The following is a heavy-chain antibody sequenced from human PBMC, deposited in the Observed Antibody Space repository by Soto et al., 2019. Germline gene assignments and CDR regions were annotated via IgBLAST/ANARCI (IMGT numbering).Heavy chain of an antibody. CDR3: ARKRISYCSGGSCYSRLWFDP. CDR2: INHSGST. J-gene: IGHJ5*02. D-gene: IGHD2-15*01. V-gene: IGHV4-34*01. Sequence: SETLSLTCAVYGGSFSGYYWSWIRQPPGKGLEWIGEINHSGSTNYNPSLKSRVAISVDTSKNQFSLKLSSVTAADTAVYYCARKRISYCSGGSCYSRLWFDPWGQGTLVTVSS. CDR1: GGSFSGYY.